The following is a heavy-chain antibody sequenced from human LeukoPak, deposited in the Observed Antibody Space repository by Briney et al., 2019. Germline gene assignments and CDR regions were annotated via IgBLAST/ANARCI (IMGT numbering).Heavy chain of an antibody. J-gene: IGHJ6*02. V-gene: IGHV3-21*04. CDR1: GFTFSSSA. Sequence: PGGSLRLSCAASGFTFSSSAMNWVRQAPGKGLEWVSSINNVASHIYYAHSVKGRFTISRDNTKNSLYLQMDSLRAEDTAVYYCARDRTLVGATQNDYYYGMDVWGQGTTVTVSS. CDR2: INNVASHI. CDR3: ARDRTLVGATQNDYYYGMDV. D-gene: IGHD1-26*01.